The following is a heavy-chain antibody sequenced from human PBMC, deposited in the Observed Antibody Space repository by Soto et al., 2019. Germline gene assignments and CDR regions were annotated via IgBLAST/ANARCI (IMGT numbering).Heavy chain of an antibody. D-gene: IGHD2-8*01. CDR1: GYSFTSYG. V-gene: IGHV5-10-1*01. CDR3: ARLKWWLQPLDY. Sequence: PGESLKISCKGSGYSFTSYGISWVRQMPGKGLEWMGRIDPSDSYTNYSPSFQGHVTISADKSISTAYLQWSSLKASDTAMYYCARLKWWLQPLDYWGQGTLVTVSS. CDR2: IDPSDSYT. J-gene: IGHJ4*02.